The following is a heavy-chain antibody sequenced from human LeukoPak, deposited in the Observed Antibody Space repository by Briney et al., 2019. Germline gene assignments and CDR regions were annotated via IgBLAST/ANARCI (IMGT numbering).Heavy chain of an antibody. J-gene: IGHJ3*02. D-gene: IGHD1-26*01. Sequence: SETLSLTCSVSGGSISSTNKYWGWSRQPPGKRVEWIESTFYTGSDYYKPSLKSRGTISVDTSKNQFSLKLSSVTAADTAAYYCARQLGIFSGFDIWGRGTMVTVSS. CDR1: GGSISSTNKY. V-gene: IGHV4-39*01. CDR2: TFYTGSD. CDR3: ARQLGIFSGFDI.